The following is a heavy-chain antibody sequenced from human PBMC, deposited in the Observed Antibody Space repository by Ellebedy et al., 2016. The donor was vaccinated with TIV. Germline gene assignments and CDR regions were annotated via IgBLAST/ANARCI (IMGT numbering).Heavy chain of an antibody. Sequence: GGSLRLXXAASGFTFSSYSMNWVCQAPGKGLEWVSYISSSSTIYYADSVKGRFTISRDNAKNSLYLQMNSLRDEDTAVYYCARDCIAVAGRYGMDVWGQGTTVTVSS. D-gene: IGHD6-19*01. CDR2: ISSSSTI. CDR1: GFTFSSYS. J-gene: IGHJ6*02. V-gene: IGHV3-48*02. CDR3: ARDCIAVAGRYGMDV.